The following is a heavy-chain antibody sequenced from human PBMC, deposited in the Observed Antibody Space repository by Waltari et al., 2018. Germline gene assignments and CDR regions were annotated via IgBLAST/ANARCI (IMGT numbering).Heavy chain of an antibody. CDR2: INPNSGGT. J-gene: IGHJ4*02. CDR1: GYTFTGYY. D-gene: IGHD5-12*01. CDR3: ARVSGYERERSIDY. V-gene: IGHV1-2*02. Sequence: QVQLVQSGAEVKKPGASVKVSCKASGYTFTGYYMHWVRQAPGQGLEWMGCINPNSGGTKYAQRFQGRVTMTRDTASSTADMELSRRRSDDTAVYYGARVSGYERERSIDYWGQGTLVTVSS.